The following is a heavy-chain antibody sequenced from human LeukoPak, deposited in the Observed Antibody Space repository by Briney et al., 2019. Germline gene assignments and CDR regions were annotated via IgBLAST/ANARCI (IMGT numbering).Heavy chain of an antibody. CDR2: IWYDGSNK. CDR1: GFKFTYYA. J-gene: IGHJ4*02. Sequence: GGSLRLSCTASGFKFTYYAMSWVRQAPGKGLEWVAVIWYDGSNKYYADSVKGRFTISRDNSKNTLYLQMNSLRAEDTAVYYCASADPAARYWGQGTLVTVSS. CDR3: ASADPAARY. V-gene: IGHV3-33*08. D-gene: IGHD6-25*01.